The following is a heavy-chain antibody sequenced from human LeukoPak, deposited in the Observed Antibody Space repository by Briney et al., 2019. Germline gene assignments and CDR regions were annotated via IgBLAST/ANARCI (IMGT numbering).Heavy chain of an antibody. CDR3: TTGPYDY. Sequence: PGGSLRLSCAASGFTFSRHWMTWVRQAPGKGLEWVGRIKSKTDDGTTESAAPVKGRFTISRDDSKNTLYLQMNSLKTEDTAVYYCTTGPYDYWGQGTLVTVSS. J-gene: IGHJ4*02. V-gene: IGHV3-15*01. CDR1: GFTFSRHW. CDR2: IKSKTDDGTT.